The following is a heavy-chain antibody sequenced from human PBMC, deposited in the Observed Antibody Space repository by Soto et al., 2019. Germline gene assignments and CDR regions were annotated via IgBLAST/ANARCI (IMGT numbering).Heavy chain of an antibody. Sequence: EVQLVESGGGLVQPGGSLRLSCAASGFTFSSHWMHWVRQAPGKGLVWVSRISIDGSGTDYTDSVKGRFTISRDNAKNRLYVQMNNLRVDDTAVYHCVRGSSDWNGIDYWGQGTLVTVSS. CDR1: GFTFSSHW. CDR3: VRGSSDWNGIDY. CDR2: ISIDGSGT. D-gene: IGHD1-1*01. V-gene: IGHV3-74*01. J-gene: IGHJ4*02.